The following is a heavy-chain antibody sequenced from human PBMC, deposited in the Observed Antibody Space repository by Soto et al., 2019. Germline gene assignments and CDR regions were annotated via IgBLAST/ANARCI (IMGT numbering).Heavy chain of an antibody. D-gene: IGHD6-13*01. Sequence: PGESLKISCQGSGYSFTNYWVGWVRQIPGRGLEWMGIIHPGDSDTRYSPFFQGQVTISADKSISTAYLQWSSLKASDTAMYYCARHNRYSSTWFEAWFDPWGQGTLVTVSS. V-gene: IGHV5-51*01. J-gene: IGHJ5*02. CDR2: IHPGDSDT. CDR1: GYSFTNYW. CDR3: ARHNRYSSTWFEAWFDP.